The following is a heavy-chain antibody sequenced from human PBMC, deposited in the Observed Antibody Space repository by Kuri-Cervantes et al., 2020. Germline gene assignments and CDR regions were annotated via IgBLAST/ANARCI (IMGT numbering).Heavy chain of an antibody. J-gene: IGHJ1*01. V-gene: IGHV3-21*01. Sequence: GESLKISCAASGFTFSSYSMNWVRQAPGKGLEWVSSISSGSSYIYYADSVKGRFTISRDNAKNSLYLQMNSLRDEDTAVYYCARAAAGPRYFQHWGQGTLVTVSS. CDR3: ARAAAGPRYFQH. CDR2: ISSGSSYI. CDR1: GFTFSSYS. D-gene: IGHD6-13*01.